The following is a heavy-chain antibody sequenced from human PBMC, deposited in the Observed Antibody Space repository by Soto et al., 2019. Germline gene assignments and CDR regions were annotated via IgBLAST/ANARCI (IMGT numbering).Heavy chain of an antibody. CDR3: ARDYRPGGSGYFTFDY. V-gene: IGHV3-21*01. CDR2: ISSSSSYI. CDR1: GFTFSSYS. Sequence: PGGSLRLSCAASGFTFSSYSMNWVRQAPGKGLEWVSSISSSSSYIYYADSVKGRFTISRDNAKNSLYLQMNSLRAEDTAVYYCARDYRPGGSGYFTFDYWGQGTLVTVSS. J-gene: IGHJ4*02. D-gene: IGHD3-3*01.